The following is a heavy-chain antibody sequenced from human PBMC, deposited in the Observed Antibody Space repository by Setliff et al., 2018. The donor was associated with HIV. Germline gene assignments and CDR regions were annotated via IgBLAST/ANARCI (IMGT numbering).Heavy chain of an antibody. CDR3: ARLGDNSGYYDYYYMDV. Sequence: SETLSLTCTVSGGSISSYYWSWIRQPPGKGLEWIGIVFYSGGANYNPSLKSRITMSVDKSKNQFSLKLSAVTAADTAVYYCARLGDNSGYYDYYYMDVWGKGTTVTVSS. J-gene: IGHJ6*03. CDR2: VFYSGGA. V-gene: IGHV4-59*01. CDR1: GGSISSYY. D-gene: IGHD6-19*01.